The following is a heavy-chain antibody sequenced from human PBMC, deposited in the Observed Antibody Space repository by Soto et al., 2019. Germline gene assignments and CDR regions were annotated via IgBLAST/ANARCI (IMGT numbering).Heavy chain of an antibody. CDR1: GFTFSNYA. J-gene: IGHJ4*02. D-gene: IGHD5-12*01. V-gene: IGHV3-23*01. Sequence: EVPLLESGGGLVQPGGSLRLSCAASGFTFSNYAMSWVRQAPGKGLEWVSSISGSGGSTYYADSVKGRFTISRDNSKNTVYLQMNSLRAEDTAVYYCAKDVEGSGYDSGNDYWGQGTPVTVSS. CDR2: ISGSGGST. CDR3: AKDVEGSGYDSGNDY.